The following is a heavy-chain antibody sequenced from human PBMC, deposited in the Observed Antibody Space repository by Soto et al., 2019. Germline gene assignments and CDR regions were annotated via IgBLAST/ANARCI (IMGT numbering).Heavy chain of an antibody. CDR2: IYYSGST. CDR1: GGSISSGGYY. V-gene: IGHV4-31*03. J-gene: IGHJ5*02. Sequence: QVQLQESGPGLVKPSQTLSLTCTVSGGSISSGGYYWSWIRQHRGKGLEWIGYIYYSGSTYYNPSLNSRPTIEVDTSKNQFSMKLSSVTAADSAVDYCARDGPSEYSRTWWFDHWGQGTLVTVSS. D-gene: IGHD6-6*01. CDR3: ARDGPSEYSRTWWFDH.